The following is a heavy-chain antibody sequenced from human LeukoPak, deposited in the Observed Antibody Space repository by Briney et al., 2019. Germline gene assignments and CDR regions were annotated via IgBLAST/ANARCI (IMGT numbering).Heavy chain of an antibody. Sequence: GGSLRLSCAASGFTFSSYGMHWVRQAPGKGLERVAVISYDGSNKYYADSVKGRFTISRDNSKNTLYLQMNSLRAEDTAVYYCAKDRGRVFHYWGQGTLVTVSS. V-gene: IGHV3-30*18. CDR1: GFTFSSYG. CDR3: AKDRGRVFHY. CDR2: ISYDGSNK. D-gene: IGHD3-10*01. J-gene: IGHJ4*02.